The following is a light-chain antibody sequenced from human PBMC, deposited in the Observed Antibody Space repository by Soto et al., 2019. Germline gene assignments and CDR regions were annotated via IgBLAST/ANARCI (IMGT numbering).Light chain of an antibody. Sequence: EIVMTQSRATLSVSPGERATLSCRASQSTSDNLAWYQQKPGQAPRLLIYGASTRATGIPARFSGSGSGTEFTLTISSLQSEDFAVYYCQLYNNWPRGTFGQGTKLEIK. J-gene: IGKJ2*02. CDR2: GAS. CDR3: QLYNNWPRGT. CDR1: QSTSDN. V-gene: IGKV3-15*01.